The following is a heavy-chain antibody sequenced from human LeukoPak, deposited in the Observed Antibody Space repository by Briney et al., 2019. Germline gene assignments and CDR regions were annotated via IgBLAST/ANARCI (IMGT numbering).Heavy chain of an antibody. CDR1: GYSISRAYS. D-gene: IGHD3-22*01. V-gene: IGHV4-38-2*02. Sequence: SETLSRTCRVSGYSISRAYSWGWVRQPPGKGLEWIVSLYDSGSSYYNPSRKSRDTLSVDSSKNELSLQLNSVPAADTAVYFCARGVGYADTLGSYYGFFDYWGQGTLVAVSS. CDR2: LYDSGSS. J-gene: IGHJ4*02. CDR3: ARGVGYADTLGSYYGFFDY.